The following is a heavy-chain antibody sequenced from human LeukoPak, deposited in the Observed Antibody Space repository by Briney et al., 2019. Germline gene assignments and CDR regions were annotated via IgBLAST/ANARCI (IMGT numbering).Heavy chain of an antibody. CDR1: GGTFSSYA. Sequence: SVKVSCKASGGTFSSYAISWVRQDPGQRLEWMGGIIPIFGTANYAQKFQGRVTITADESTSTAYMELSSLRSEDTAVYYCARGEVEPLGGNWLVHWFDPWGQGTLVTVSS. D-gene: IGHD6-19*01. CDR2: IIPIFGTA. J-gene: IGHJ5*02. V-gene: IGHV1-69*13. CDR3: ARGEVEPLGGNWLVHWFDP.